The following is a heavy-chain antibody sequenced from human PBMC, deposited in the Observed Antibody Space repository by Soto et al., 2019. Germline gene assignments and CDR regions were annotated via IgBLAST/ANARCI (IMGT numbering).Heavy chain of an antibody. J-gene: IGHJ4*02. CDR1: GFDFSTYG. V-gene: IGHV3-33*01. CDR3: ARAVGPFDY. CDR2: IWYDGSNK. D-gene: IGHD1-26*01. Sequence: QEQLVESGGGVVQPGRSLRLSCAASGFDFSTYGMHWVRQAPGKGPEWVAVIWYDGSNKYYADSVRGRFIISRDNSKSTLFLQLNSLRAEDTAVYYCARAVGPFDYWGQGTLVTVSS.